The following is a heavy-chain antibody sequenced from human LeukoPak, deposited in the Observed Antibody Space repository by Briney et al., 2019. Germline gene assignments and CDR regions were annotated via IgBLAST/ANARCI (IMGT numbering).Heavy chain of an antibody. CDR1: GFTFSSYT. V-gene: IGHV3-23*01. CDR3: ARERGYSYD. J-gene: IGHJ4*02. Sequence: PGGSLRLSCAASGFTFSSYTMTWVRQAPGKGLEWVSAISGSGGATYYADSVKGRFTISRDNSKNTLYLQMNSLRVEDTAVYYCARERGYSYDWGQGTLVTVSS. CDR2: ISGSGGAT. D-gene: IGHD5-18*01.